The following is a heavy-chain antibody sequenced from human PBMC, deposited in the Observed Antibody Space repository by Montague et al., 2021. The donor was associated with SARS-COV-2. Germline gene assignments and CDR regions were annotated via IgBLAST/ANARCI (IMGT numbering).Heavy chain of an antibody. V-gene: IGHV4-4*07. CDR1: GASMSGYY. J-gene: IGHJ4*01. Sequence: SETLSLTCTVSGASMSGYYWSWIRQPAGKGLEWIGRINYNGDTNXNPSLKSRLTMSVDTSERQFSLKLTSVSAADTAIYYCARASAYYYHPFDFWGHGNLVTVSS. CDR2: INYNGDT. CDR3: ARASAYYYHPFDF. D-gene: IGHD2/OR15-2a*01.